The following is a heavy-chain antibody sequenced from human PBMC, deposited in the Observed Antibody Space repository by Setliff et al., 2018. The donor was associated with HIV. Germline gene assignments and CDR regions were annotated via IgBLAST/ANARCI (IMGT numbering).Heavy chain of an antibody. D-gene: IGHD3-22*01. V-gene: IGHV4-34*01. CDR2: INHSGRT. Sequence: PSETLSLTCAVYGGSFSGYYWSWIRQPPGKGLEWIGEINHSGRTNYNPSLKSRVTISVDTSKNQLSLKVDSVTAADTAVYYCARGDDFHDGSGYYYPWGQGTLVTVSS. J-gene: IGHJ5*02. CDR3: ARGDDFHDGSGYYYP. CDR1: GGSFSGYY.